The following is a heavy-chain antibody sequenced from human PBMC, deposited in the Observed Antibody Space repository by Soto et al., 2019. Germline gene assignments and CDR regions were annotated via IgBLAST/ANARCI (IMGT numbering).Heavy chain of an antibody. CDR1: GFTFSDHY. D-gene: IGHD2-15*01. V-gene: IGHV3-11*06. CDR2: ISSRSSEI. Sequence: PGGSLRLSXVVSGFTFSDHYMNWVRQAPGKGLQWVAYISSRSSEINYADPVKGRFTISRDNAKNSVFLHMTSLTAEDTGVYFCARGDGAVGAAIDIWGQGTLVTVSS. J-gene: IGHJ4*02. CDR3: ARGDGAVGAAIDI.